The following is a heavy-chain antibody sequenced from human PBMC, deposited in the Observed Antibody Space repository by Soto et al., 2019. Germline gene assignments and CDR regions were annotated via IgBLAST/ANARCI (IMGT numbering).Heavy chain of an antibody. D-gene: IGHD3-22*01. CDR1: GFTFSRYE. CDR3: AKDAAFDTRNLHH. J-gene: IGHJ5*02. V-gene: IGHV3-30*18. Sequence: VQLVESGGGLVKPGGSLRLSCAASGFTFSRYEIHWVRQVPGRGLEWVALISHDGSNKYYVDSVRGRFIISRDNSNNTVDLQMNSLRTEDTALYYCAKDAAFDTRNLHHWGQGTLVTVSS. CDR2: ISHDGSNK.